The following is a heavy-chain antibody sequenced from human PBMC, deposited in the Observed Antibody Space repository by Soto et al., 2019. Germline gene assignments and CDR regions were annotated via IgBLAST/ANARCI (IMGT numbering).Heavy chain of an antibody. J-gene: IGHJ4*02. Sequence: QVQLQESGPGLVKPSQTLSLTCTVSGGSISSGDYYWSWIRQPPGKGLEWIGYIYYSGSTYYTPSLKSRVTISVDTSKNQCSLKLSSVTAADTAVYYCARGIGPDYGGNDYWGQGTLVTVSS. CDR2: IYYSGST. CDR1: GGSISSGDYY. V-gene: IGHV4-30-4*01. D-gene: IGHD4-17*01. CDR3: ARGIGPDYGGNDY.